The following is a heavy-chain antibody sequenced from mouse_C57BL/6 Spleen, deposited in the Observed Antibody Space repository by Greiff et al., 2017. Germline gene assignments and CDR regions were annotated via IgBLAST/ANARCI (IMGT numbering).Heavy chain of an antibody. CDR3: AREDRQLRLGYAMDY. CDR1: GYTFTSYW. Sequence: QVQLQQPGAELVKPGASVKMSCKASGYTFTSYWITWVKQRPGQGLEWIGDIYPGSGSTNYNEKFKSKATLTVDTSSSTAYMQLSSLTSEDSAVYYCAREDRQLRLGYAMDYWGQGTSVTVSS. J-gene: IGHJ4*01. V-gene: IGHV1-55*01. CDR2: IYPGSGST. D-gene: IGHD3-2*02.